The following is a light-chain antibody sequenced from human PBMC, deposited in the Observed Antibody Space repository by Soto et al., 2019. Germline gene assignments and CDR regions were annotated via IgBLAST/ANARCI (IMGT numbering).Light chain of an antibody. J-gene: IGKJ4*01. CDR3: HQYQSWPLT. V-gene: IGKV3-15*01. Sequence: EIVMTQSPATLSVSPGERATLSCRASQSINSYLAWYQQKPGQAPRLLIYGASTRATTIPARFSGSGSGTEFTLTISSLQSEDFAVYYCHQYQSWPLTFGEGTMVDIK. CDR1: QSINSY. CDR2: GAS.